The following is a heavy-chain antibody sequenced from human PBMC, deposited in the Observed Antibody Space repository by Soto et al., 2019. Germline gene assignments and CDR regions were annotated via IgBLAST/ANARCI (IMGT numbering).Heavy chain of an antibody. D-gene: IGHD3-10*01. Sequence: SVKVSCKASGGTFSSYAISWVRQAPGQGLEWMGGIIPILGTANYAQKFQGRVTITADESTSTAYMELSSLRSEDTAMYYCARHVPYYGSGSYASRYYYYGMDVWGQGTTVTVSS. CDR3: ARHVPYYGSGSYASRYYYYGMDV. V-gene: IGHV1-69*13. J-gene: IGHJ6*02. CDR2: IIPILGTA. CDR1: GGTFSSYA.